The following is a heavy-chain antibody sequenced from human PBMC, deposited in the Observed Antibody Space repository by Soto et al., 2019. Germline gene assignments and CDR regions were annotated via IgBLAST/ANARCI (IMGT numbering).Heavy chain of an antibody. D-gene: IGHD3-10*01. CDR1: GGTFSSYT. CDR3: AREGDGSGSYDAFDI. CDR2: IIPILGIA. Sequence: QVQLVQSGAEVKKPGSSVKVSGQASGGTFSSYTISWVRQAPGQGLEWMGRIIPILGIANCAEHCQGRVTITADKSTSTAYMELSSLRSEDTAVYYCAREGDGSGSYDAFDIWGQGTMVTVSS. J-gene: IGHJ3*02. V-gene: IGHV1-69*08.